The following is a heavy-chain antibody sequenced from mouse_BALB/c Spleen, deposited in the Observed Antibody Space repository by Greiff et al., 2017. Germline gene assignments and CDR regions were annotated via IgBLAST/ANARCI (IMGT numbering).Heavy chain of an antibody. CDR1: GYSITSDYA. V-gene: IGHV3-2*02. D-gene: IGHD2-14*01. Sequence: VQLKESGPGLVKPSQSLSLTCTVTGYSITSDYAWNWIRQFPGNKLEWMGYISYSGSTSYNPSLKSRISITRDTSKNQFFLQLNSVTTEDTATYYCAAGRYGVDYWGQGTTLTGSS. CDR2: ISYSGST. CDR3: AAGRYGVDY. J-gene: IGHJ2*01.